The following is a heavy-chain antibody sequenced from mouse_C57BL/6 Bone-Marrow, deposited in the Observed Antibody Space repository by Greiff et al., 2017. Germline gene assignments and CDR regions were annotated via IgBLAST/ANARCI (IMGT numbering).Heavy chain of an antibody. CDR1: GYTFTSYW. CDR2: LYPGSGST. V-gene: IGHV1-55*01. J-gene: IGHJ1*03. Sequence: QVQLKQPGAELVKPGASVKMSCKASGYTFTSYWITWVKQRPGQGLEWIGDLYPGSGSTNYNEKFKSKATLTVDTSSSTAYRQLSSLTSEDSAVYYGAREDGYFPYWYFDVWGTGTTVTVSS. D-gene: IGHD2-3*01. CDR3: AREDGYFPYWYFDV.